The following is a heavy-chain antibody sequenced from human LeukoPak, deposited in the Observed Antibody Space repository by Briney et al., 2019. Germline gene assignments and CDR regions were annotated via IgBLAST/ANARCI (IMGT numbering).Heavy chain of an antibody. CDR2: ISSSGSTI. J-gene: IGHJ4*02. Sequence: GGSLRLSCAASGFTFSDYYMSWIRQAPGKGLEWVSYISSSGSTIYYADSVKGRFTISRDNAKNSLYLQMNSLRAEDTAVYYCARDLEMATITYYFDYWGQGTLVTLSS. CDR1: GFTFSDYY. CDR3: ARDLEMATITYYFDY. D-gene: IGHD5-24*01. V-gene: IGHV3-11*01.